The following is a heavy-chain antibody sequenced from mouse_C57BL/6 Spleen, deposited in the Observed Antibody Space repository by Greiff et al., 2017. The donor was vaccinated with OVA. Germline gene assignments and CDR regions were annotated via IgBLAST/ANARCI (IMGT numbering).Heavy chain of an antibody. V-gene: IGHV1-50*01. D-gene: IGHD3-2*02. CDR1: GYTFTSYW. CDR2: IDPSDSYT. J-gene: IGHJ3*01. Sequence: QVQLQQPGAELVKPGASVKLSCKASGYTFTSYWMQWVKQRPGQGLEWIGEIDPSDSYTNYNQKFKGKATLTVDTSSSTAYMQLSSLTSEDSAVYYCARPAAQATLAYWGQGTLVTVSA. CDR3: ARPAAQATLAY.